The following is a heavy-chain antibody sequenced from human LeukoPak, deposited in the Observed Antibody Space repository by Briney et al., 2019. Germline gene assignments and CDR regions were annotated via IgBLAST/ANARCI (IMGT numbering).Heavy chain of an antibody. D-gene: IGHD2-15*01. CDR1: GYTFTSYY. CDR3: ASRYCSGGSCYSPHYYYYGMDV. J-gene: IGHJ6*02. V-gene: IGHV1-46*01. CDR2: INPSGGST. Sequence: ASVKVSCKASGYTFTSYYMHWVRQTPGQGLEWMGIINPSGGSTSYAQKFQGRVTITADESTSTAYMELSSLRSEDTAVYYCASRYCSGGSCYSPHYYYYGMDVWGQGTTVTVSS.